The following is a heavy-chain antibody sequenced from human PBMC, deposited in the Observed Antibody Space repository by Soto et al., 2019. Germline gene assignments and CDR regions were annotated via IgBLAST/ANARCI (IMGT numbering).Heavy chain of an antibody. CDR1: GFTFNTHW. V-gene: IGHV3-74*01. CDR2: IYFDGITT. Sequence: GGSLRLPCTDSGFTFNTHWMHWVRQAPGKGLVWVSRIYFDGITTNYADSVRGRLTVSRDNAKNTVYLHVNTLRDEDTAVYYCARGGAMGVDYWGQGTLVTVSS. D-gene: IGHD1-26*01. J-gene: IGHJ4*02. CDR3: ARGGAMGVDY.